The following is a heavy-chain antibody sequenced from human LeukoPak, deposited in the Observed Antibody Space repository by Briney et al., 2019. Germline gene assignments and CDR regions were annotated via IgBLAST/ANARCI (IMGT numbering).Heavy chain of an antibody. CDR2: ISGSSGST. Sequence: PGGSLRLSCAASGFTFSSYAMSWVRQAPGKGLEWVSAISGSSGSTYYADSVKGRFTISRDNSKNTLYLQMNSLRAEDTAVYYCAKALWSGYYGFYYYYGMDVWGQGTTVTVSS. V-gene: IGHV3-23*01. J-gene: IGHJ6*02. CDR1: GFTFSSYA. CDR3: AKALWSGYYGFYYYYGMDV. D-gene: IGHD3-3*01.